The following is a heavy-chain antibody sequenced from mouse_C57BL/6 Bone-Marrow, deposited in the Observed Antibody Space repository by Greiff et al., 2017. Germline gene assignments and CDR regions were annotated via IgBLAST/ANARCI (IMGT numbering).Heavy chain of an antibody. D-gene: IGHD4-1*01. Sequence: EVQGVESGGGLVQPGGSLSLSCAASGFTFTDYYMSWVRQPPGKALEWLGFIRNKANGYTTEYSASVKGRFTISRDNSQSILYLQMNALRAEDSATYYCARTANWDVYWYFDVWGTGTTVTVSS. V-gene: IGHV7-3*01. CDR1: GFTFTDYY. CDR2: IRNKANGYTT. CDR3: ARTANWDVYWYFDV. J-gene: IGHJ1*03.